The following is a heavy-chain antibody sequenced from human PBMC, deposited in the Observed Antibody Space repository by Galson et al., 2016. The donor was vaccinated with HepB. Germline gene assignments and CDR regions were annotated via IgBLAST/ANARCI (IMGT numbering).Heavy chain of an antibody. CDR3: PRHYRGGPSDY. CDR1: GGSISNTRYY. D-gene: IGHD6-25*01. Sequence: SETLSLTCSISGGSISNTRYYWGWIRQPPGQGLEWIGQIFHSGRVNYTPSPASRVTISVDTSNNHFSPRLPSVTAADTALYYCPRHYRGGPSDYWDQGTLVIVSA. CDR2: IFHSGRV. J-gene: IGHJ4*02. V-gene: IGHV4-39*07.